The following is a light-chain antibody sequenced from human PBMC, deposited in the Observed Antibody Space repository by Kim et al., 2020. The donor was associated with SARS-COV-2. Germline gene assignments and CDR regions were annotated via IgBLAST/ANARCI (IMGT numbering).Light chain of an antibody. V-gene: IGKV1-5*01. J-gene: IGKJ1*01. CDR2: DAS. CDR1: QSVSSW. Sequence: LSACVGDRVTITCRASQSVSSWLAWYQQKPGKAPKLLIYDASSLESGVPSRFSGSGSGTEFTLTISSLQPDDFATYYCQQYNSWTFGQGTKVDIK. CDR3: QQYNSWT.